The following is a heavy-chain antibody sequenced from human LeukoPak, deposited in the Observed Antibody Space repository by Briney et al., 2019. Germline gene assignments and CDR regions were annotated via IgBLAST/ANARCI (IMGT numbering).Heavy chain of an antibody. D-gene: IGHD6-6*01. V-gene: IGHV3-48*04. CDR2: ISSSSSTI. CDR1: GFTFSSYS. CDR3: ARRSSSSEAGFYYYYMDV. Sequence: PGGSLRLSCAASGFTFSSYSMNWVRQAPGKGLEWVSYISSSSSTIYYADSVKGRLTISRDNAKNSLYLQMNSLRAEDTAVYYCARRSSSSEAGFYYYYMDVWGKGTTVTVSS. J-gene: IGHJ6*03.